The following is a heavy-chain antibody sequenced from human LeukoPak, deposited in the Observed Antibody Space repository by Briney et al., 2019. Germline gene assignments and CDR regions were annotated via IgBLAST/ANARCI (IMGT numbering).Heavy chain of an antibody. CDR3: ATAQWELSYRLDY. J-gene: IGHJ4*02. Sequence: GGSLRLSCAASGFTVSSNYMSWVRQAPGKGLEWVSVIYSGGSTYYADSVKGRFTISRDNSKNTLYLQMNSLRAEDTAVYYCATAQWELSYRLDYWGQGTLVTVSS. V-gene: IGHV3-53*01. D-gene: IGHD1-26*01. CDR2: IYSGGST. CDR1: GFTVSSNY.